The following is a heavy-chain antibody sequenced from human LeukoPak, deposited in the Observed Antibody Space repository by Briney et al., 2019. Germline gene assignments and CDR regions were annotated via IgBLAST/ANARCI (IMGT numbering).Heavy chain of an antibody. V-gene: IGHV5-51*01. D-gene: IGHD5-24*01. Sequence: GESLQTSCMDSGYSVTSYWIGCVRQMPGKSLEWKWIIYPGDSDTRYSPSFQGQVTISADKSISAAYLQWSSLKASDTAMYYCTRPGRDGYIVNSWGQGTLVTVSS. CDR1: GYSVTSYW. CDR2: IYPGDSDT. CDR3: TRPGRDGYIVNS. J-gene: IGHJ4*02.